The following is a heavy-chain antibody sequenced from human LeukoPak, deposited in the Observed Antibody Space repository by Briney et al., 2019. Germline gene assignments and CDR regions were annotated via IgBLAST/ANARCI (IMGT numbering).Heavy chain of an antibody. D-gene: IGHD4-23*01. CDR2: IIPIFGTA. J-gene: IGHJ4*02. CDR3: ARVLHDFGGNHGDY. CDR1: GGTFSSYA. V-gene: IGHV1-69*06. Sequence: ASVKVSCKASGGTFSSYAISWVRQAPGQGLEWMGGIIPIFGTANYAQKFQGRVTITADKSTSTAYMELSSLRSEDTAVYYCARVLHDFGGNHGDYWGQGTLSPSPQ.